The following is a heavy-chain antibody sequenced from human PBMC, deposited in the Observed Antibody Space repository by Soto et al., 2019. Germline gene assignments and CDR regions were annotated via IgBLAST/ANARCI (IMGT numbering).Heavy chain of an antibody. V-gene: IGHV1-18*01. Sequence: QAQLVQSGAEVKKPGASLKVSCKASGYTFTSYGISCVRQAPGQGLEWMGWISAYNGDTNYAQKLQGRVTMTTDTFTSTAYMEVRSLRSDDTAVYYCARDMFGTLSYYYYGMDLWGQGTTVTVSS. CDR2: ISAYNGDT. J-gene: IGHJ6*02. D-gene: IGHD1-7*01. CDR3: ARDMFGTLSYYYYGMDL. CDR1: GYTFTSYG.